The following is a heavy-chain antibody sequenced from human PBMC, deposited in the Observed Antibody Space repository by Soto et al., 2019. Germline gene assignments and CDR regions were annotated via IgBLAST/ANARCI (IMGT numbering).Heavy chain of an antibody. CDR3: ARAGEDDFCTPEGAGWFDP. CDR2: IIPIFGTA. CDR1: GGTFSSYA. V-gene: IGHV1-69*01. D-gene: IGHD3-3*01. J-gene: IGHJ5*02. Sequence: QVQLVQSGAEVKKPGSSVKVSCKASGGTFSSYAISWVRQAPGQGLEWMGGIIPIFGTANYAQKIQGRVTITADESTSTAYMELSSLRSEDTAVYYCARAGEDDFCTPEGAGWFDPWGQGTLVTVSS.